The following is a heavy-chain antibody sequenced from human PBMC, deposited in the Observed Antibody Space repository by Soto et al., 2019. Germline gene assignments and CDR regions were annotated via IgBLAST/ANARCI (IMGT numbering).Heavy chain of an antibody. Sequence: PSETLSLTCAVYGGSFSGYYWSWIRQPPGKGLEWIGEINHSGSPNYNPSLKSRVTISVDTSKNHFSLKLSSVTAADTAVYYCARGGIAAVRGVNGGRDVWGQGTTVTVSS. CDR1: GGSFSGYY. D-gene: IGHD3-10*01. J-gene: IGHJ6*02. CDR3: ARGGIAAVRGVNGGRDV. CDR2: INHSGSP. V-gene: IGHV4-34*01.